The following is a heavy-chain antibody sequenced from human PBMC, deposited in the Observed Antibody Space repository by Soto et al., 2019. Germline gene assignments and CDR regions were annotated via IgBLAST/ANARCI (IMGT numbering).Heavy chain of an antibody. Sequence: FLTYTVSYGNIIGFYWSCISKKQGKGLESIGYIYYSGSTNYNPSLKSRVTISVDTSKNQFSLKLSSVTAADTAVYYCARGRRWYDILTSYYNHYVMDFWGQGTTVTGFS. D-gene: IGHD3-9*01. CDR2: IYYSGST. CDR3: ARGRRWYDILTSYYNHYVMDF. J-gene: IGHJ6*02. CDR1: YGNIIGFY. V-gene: IGHV4-59*01.